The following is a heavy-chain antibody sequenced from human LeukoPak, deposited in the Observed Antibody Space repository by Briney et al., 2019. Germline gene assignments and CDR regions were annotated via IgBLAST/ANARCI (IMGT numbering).Heavy chain of an antibody. CDR2: IYYSGST. Sequence: SETLSLTCTVSGGSISSYYWSWIRQPAGKGLEWIGSIYYSGSTYYNPSLKSRVTISVDTSKNQFSLKLSSVTAADTAVYYCARLILAYCGGDCYWVGRGAFDIWGQGTMVTVSS. CDR1: GGSISSYY. CDR3: ARLILAYCGGDCYWVGRGAFDI. D-gene: IGHD2-21*01. J-gene: IGHJ3*02. V-gene: IGHV4-59*05.